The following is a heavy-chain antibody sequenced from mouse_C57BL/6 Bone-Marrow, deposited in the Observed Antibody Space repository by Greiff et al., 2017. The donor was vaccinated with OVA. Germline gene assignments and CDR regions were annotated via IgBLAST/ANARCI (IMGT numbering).Heavy chain of an antibody. Sequence: EVKLVESGEGLVKPGGSLKLSCAASGFTFSSYAMSWVRQTPEKRLEWVAYISSGGDYIYYADTVKGRFTISRDNARNTLYLQMSSLKSEDTAMYYCTRDRGDGYHSYYAMDYWGQGTSVTVSS. V-gene: IGHV5-9-1*02. CDR2: ISSGGDYI. CDR1: GFTFSSYA. J-gene: IGHJ4*01. D-gene: IGHD2-3*01. CDR3: TRDRGDGYHSYYAMDY.